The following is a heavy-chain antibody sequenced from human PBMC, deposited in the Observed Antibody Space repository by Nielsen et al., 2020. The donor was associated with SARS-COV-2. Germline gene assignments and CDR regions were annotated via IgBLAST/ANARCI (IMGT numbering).Heavy chain of an antibody. CDR1: GYSFTSYW. Sequence: GESLKISCKGSGYSFTSYWISWVRQMPGKGLEWMGRIDPGDSDTRYSPSFQGQVTISADKSISTAYLQWSSLKASDTAMYYCARLRAIYGSGSYPSPYYYMDVWGKGTTVTVSS. D-gene: IGHD3-10*01. CDR2: IDPGDSDT. V-gene: IGHV5-51*01. J-gene: IGHJ6*03. CDR3: ARLRAIYGSGSYPSPYYYMDV.